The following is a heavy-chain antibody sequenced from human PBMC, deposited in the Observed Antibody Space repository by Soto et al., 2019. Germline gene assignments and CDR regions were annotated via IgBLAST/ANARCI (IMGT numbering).Heavy chain of an antibody. D-gene: IGHD3-10*01. CDR3: ARENSMTYITVVRENWFYP. CDR1: CGSISSYY. Sequence: SETLSLTCTVSCGSISSYYWSWIRQPPGKGLEWIGYIYYSGSTNYNPSLKSRVTISVDTSKNQFSLKLSSVTAADTAVYYCARENSMTYITVVRENWFYPWGQGTLVTVSS. J-gene: IGHJ5*02. CDR2: IYYSGST. V-gene: IGHV4-59*01.